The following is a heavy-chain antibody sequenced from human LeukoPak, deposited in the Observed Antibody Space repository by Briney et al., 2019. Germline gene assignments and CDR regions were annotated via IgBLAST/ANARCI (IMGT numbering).Heavy chain of an antibody. CDR1: GLTFTDFW. Sequence: GGSLRLSCAASGLTFTDFWMNWVRLAPGRGLEWLANINPYGTEKYYVDSVKGRFATSRDNAKNEVYLEMNSLRAEDTGVYYCSGRDSSRSPRAYWGQGALVSVSS. D-gene: IGHD2-2*01. J-gene: IGHJ4*02. CDR2: INPYGTEK. V-gene: IGHV3-7*01. CDR3: SGRDSSRSPRAY.